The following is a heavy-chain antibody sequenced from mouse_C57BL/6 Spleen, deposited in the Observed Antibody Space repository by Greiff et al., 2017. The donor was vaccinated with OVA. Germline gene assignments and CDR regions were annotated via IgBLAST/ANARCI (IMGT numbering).Heavy chain of an antibody. V-gene: IGHV1-15*01. CDR3: SRERIPLYYFDY. D-gene: IGHD5-2*01. CDR1: GYTFTDYE. J-gene: IGHJ2*01. Sequence: VQLQQSGAELVRPGASVTLSCKASGYTFTDYEMHWVKQTPVHGLEWIGAIDPETGGTAYNQKFKGKAILTADKSSSTAYMELRSLTSEDSAVYYCSRERIPLYYFDYWGQGTTLTVSS. CDR2: IDPETGGT.